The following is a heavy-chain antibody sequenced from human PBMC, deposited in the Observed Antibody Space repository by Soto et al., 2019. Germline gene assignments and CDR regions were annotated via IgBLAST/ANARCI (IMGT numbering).Heavy chain of an antibody. J-gene: IGHJ4*02. D-gene: IGHD3-22*01. V-gene: IGHV3-11*01. CDR2: ISSSGNTI. CDR1: GSTFSDYY. CDR3: ARSHLYYESSGYPDY. Sequence: GGSLRLSCAASGSTFSDYYMSWIRQAPGKGLEWVSYISSSGNTIYYADSVKGRFTISRDNAKNSLYLQMNSLRAEDTAVYYYARSHLYYESSGYPDYWGQGALVTVSS.